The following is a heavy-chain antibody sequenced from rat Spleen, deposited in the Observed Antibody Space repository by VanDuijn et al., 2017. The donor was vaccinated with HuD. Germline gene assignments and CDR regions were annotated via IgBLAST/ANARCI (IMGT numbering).Heavy chain of an antibody. J-gene: IGHJ2*01. V-gene: IGHV5-27*01. CDR1: GFTFSAYY. Sequence: EVQLVESGGGLVQPGRSLKLSCVASGFTFSAYYMAWVRQAPTKGLEWVASISPGGGSTYYRDSVKGRFTISRDNARSTLYLQMDSLRSEDTATYYCTTDRLGADYFDYWGQGVMVTVSS. CDR2: ISPGGGST. D-gene: IGHD5-1*01. CDR3: TTDRLGADYFDY.